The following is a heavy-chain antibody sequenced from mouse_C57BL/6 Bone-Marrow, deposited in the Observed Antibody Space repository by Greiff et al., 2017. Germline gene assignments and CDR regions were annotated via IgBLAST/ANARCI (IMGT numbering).Heavy chain of an antibody. CDR3: ARYGDYYGPWFAY. CDR2: IYPGDGDT. V-gene: IGHV1-80*01. CDR1: GYAFSSYW. D-gene: IGHD1-1*01. J-gene: IGHJ3*01. Sequence: QVQLKESGAELVKPGASVKISCKASGYAFSSYWMNWVKQRPGKGLEWIGQIYPGDGDTNYNGKFKGKATLTADKSSSTAYMQLSSLTSEDSAVYFCARYGDYYGPWFAYWGQGTLVTVSA.